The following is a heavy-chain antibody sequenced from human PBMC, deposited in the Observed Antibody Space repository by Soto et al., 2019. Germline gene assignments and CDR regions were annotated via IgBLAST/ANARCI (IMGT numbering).Heavy chain of an antibody. V-gene: IGHV4-31*03. CDR1: GGSINSDGYY. D-gene: IGHD5-18*01. CDR3: ARESYSFGRAFDI. Sequence: QVHLQESGPGLVKPSQILSLTCTVSGGSINSDGYYWSWIRQHPEKGLEWIGYINYRGTTYYNPSLESRLTISVDTSENQFSLQLTSVIAADTALYYCARESYSFGRAFDIWGHGTLVTVSS. J-gene: IGHJ4*01. CDR2: INYRGTT.